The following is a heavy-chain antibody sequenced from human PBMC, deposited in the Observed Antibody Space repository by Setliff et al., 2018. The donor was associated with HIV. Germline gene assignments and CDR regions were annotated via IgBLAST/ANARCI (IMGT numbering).Heavy chain of an antibody. CDR3: ASGREAVAGALHFDY. Sequence: SETLSLTCTVSGGSISSHYWSWIRQPPGKGLEWIGYIYTSGSTKYNPSLKSRVTISLDSSKNQFSLKLSSVTAADTAVYYCASGREAVAGALHFDYWGQGTLVTVSS. V-gene: IGHV4-4*08. J-gene: IGHJ4*02. CDR1: GGSISSHY. D-gene: IGHD6-19*01. CDR2: IYTSGST.